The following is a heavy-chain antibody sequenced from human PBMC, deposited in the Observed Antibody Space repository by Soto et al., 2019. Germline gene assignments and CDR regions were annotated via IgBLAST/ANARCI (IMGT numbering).Heavy chain of an antibody. CDR1: GFTFSSYA. J-gene: IGHJ5*02. D-gene: IGHD6-13*01. CDR2: ISYDGSNK. Sequence: GGSLRLSCSASGFTFSSYAMHCVRQAPGKGLEWVAVISYDGSNKYYADSVKGRFTISRDNSKNTLYLQMNSLRAEDTAVYYGAAAAPLYNWFDPWGQGTQVTVSS. CDR3: AAAAPLYNWFDP. V-gene: IGHV3-30-3*01.